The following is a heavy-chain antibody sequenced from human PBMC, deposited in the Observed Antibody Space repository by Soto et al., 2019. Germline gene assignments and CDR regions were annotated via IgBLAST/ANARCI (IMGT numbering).Heavy chain of an antibody. Sequence: GASVKVSCKASGGTFSSYAISWVRQAPGQGLEWMGWISAYNGNTNYAQKLQGRVTMTTDTSTSTAYMELRSLRSDDTAVYYCARDPVGGNWFDPWGQGTLVTVSS. CDR1: GGTFSSYA. V-gene: IGHV1-18*01. D-gene: IGHD1-26*01. CDR2: ISAYNGNT. J-gene: IGHJ5*02. CDR3: ARDPVGGNWFDP.